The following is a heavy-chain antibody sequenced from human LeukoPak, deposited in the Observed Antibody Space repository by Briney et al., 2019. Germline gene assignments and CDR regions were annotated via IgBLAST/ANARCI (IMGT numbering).Heavy chain of an antibody. V-gene: IGHV3-30*02. Sequence: GGSLRLSCAASGFTFSSYGMHWVRQAPGKGLEWVAFIRYDGSNKYYADSVKGRFTISRDNSKNTLYLQMNSLRAGDTAVYYCAKDRQYYYDSSGYRPGALDYWGQGTLVTVSS. J-gene: IGHJ4*02. CDR1: GFTFSSYG. D-gene: IGHD3-22*01. CDR2: IRYDGSNK. CDR3: AKDRQYYYDSSGYRPGALDY.